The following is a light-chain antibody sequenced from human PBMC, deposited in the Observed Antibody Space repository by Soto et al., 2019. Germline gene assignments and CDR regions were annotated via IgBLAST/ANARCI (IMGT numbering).Light chain of an antibody. CDR2: GVN. CDR3: TSYAGGNNV. CDR1: STDVGGYDY. J-gene: IGLJ1*01. Sequence: QSALTQPPSASGSPGQSVTISCTGTSTDVGGYDYVSWYQQHPGKVPKLMIYGVNKRPSGVPDRFSGSKSGNTASLTVSGLQPEDEADYYCTSYAGGNNVFGTGTKLTVL. V-gene: IGLV2-8*01.